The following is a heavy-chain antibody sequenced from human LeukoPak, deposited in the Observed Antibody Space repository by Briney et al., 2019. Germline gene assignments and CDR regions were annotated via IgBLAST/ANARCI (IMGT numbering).Heavy chain of an antibody. CDR1: GYTFTRYY. V-gene: IGHV1-46*04. CDR3: ARFCVHLRKAVTGQFTPDY. J-gene: IGHJ4*02. Sequence: ASVKVSCKASGYTFTRYYMHWVRQAPGQGLEWMGIINPSSGTTNYAQKLQGSVTMTRDTSTSTVYMELSSLRSEDTAVYYCARFCVHLRKAVTGQFTPDYWGRGALVTVSS. D-gene: IGHD6-19*01. CDR2: INPSSGTT.